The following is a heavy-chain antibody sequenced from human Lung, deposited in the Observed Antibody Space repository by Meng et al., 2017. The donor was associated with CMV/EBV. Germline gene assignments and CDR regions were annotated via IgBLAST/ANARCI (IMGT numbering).Heavy chain of an antibody. V-gene: IGHV1-69*06. J-gene: IGHJ6*01. Sequence: SXXVSXKASGGTFSNYAITWVRQAPGQGLEWMGGIIPVVGTVNYPQKFQGRVTITADKSTSTVYMELSSLRSEDTAVYYCARDSRGSTWYLLAGYYYGSGVWXQGTXVNVSS. D-gene: IGHD6-13*01. CDR3: ARDSRGSTWYLLAGYYYGSGV. CDR1: GGTFSNYA. CDR2: IIPVVGTV.